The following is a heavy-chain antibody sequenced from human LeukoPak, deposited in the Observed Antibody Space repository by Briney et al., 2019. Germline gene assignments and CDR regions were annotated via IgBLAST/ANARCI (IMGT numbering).Heavy chain of an antibody. D-gene: IGHD3-10*02. J-gene: IGHJ6*04. V-gene: IGHV3-7*01. Sequence: PGGSLRLSCEASGFSFTSYWMSWVRQAPGKGLEWVANIKQDGGEKVYVDSVKGRFTISRDNAKNSLYLQMNSLRAEDTAVYYCAELDITMIGGVWGKGTTVTISS. CDR2: IKQDGGEK. CDR3: AELDITMIGGV. CDR1: GFSFTSYW.